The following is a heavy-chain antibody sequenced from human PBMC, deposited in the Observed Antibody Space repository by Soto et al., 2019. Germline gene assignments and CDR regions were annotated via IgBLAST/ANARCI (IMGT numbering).Heavy chain of an antibody. CDR3: ARDMYSSDYFVKGFET. V-gene: IGHV3-30-3*01. D-gene: IGHD6-19*01. J-gene: IGHJ5*02. CDR2: ISHDGINK. CDR1: GFSFSSYA. Sequence: QVRLVESGGGVVQPGRSLRLSCTASGFSFSSYAMYWFRQPPGKGLEWVAVISHDGINKHYADSVKGRVTVSRDNSNHSLDLQLNSLRGEDTAMYYCARDMYSSDYFVKGFETWGQGTLVTVSP.